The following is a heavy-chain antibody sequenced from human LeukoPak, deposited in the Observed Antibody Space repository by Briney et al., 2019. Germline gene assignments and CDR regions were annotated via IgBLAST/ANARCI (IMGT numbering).Heavy chain of an antibody. CDR2: IYPGDSDT. Sequence: GESLRISCQASGYIFTSYWFGWVRQMPGKGLEGLGGIYPGDSDTRYSPSFQGQVNISAAKSITTAYLQWRSVKASNTAMYYCARRYGGYYRGFDIWGQGTIVTVSS. V-gene: IGHV5-51*01. CDR1: GYIFTSYW. CDR3: ARRYGGYYRGFDI. D-gene: IGHD4-23*01. J-gene: IGHJ3*02.